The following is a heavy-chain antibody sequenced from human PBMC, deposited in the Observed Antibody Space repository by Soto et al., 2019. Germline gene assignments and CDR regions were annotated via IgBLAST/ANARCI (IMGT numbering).Heavy chain of an antibody. CDR1: GFTFSIYE. D-gene: IGHD2-15*01. CDR2: ISVSGNII. CDR3: VRDIMRASVAASLDY. V-gene: IGHV3-48*03. J-gene: IGHJ4*02. Sequence: PGGSLRLSCAASGFTFSIYEFNWVRQAPGRGLEWISYISVSGNIIKYADSVKGRFTISRDNAENSLHLHMSSLRVDDTAVYFCVRDIMRASVAASLDYWGQGTQVTVSS.